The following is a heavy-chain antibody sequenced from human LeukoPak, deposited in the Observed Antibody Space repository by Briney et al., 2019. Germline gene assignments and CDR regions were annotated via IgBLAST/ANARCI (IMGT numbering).Heavy chain of an antibody. CDR1: GFTFSSYS. D-gene: IGHD4-17*01. CDR3: TRLIPGLSVYGEDY. V-gene: IGHV3-48*01. Sequence: GGSLRLSCAASGFTFSSYSMMWVRQAPGKGLEWVSYISSSSSTIYCADSVKGRFTISRDNAKNSLYLQMNSLKTEDTAVYYCTRLIPGLSVYGEDYWGQGTLVTVSS. CDR2: ISSSSSTI. J-gene: IGHJ4*02.